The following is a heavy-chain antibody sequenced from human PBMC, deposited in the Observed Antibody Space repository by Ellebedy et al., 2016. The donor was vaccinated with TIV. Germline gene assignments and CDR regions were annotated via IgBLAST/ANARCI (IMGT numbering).Heavy chain of an antibody. D-gene: IGHD3-3*01. CDR3: ATREWQDPMDV. V-gene: IGHV1-3*04. CDR1: GHTFTSYG. J-gene: IGHJ6*02. Sequence: ASVKVSCXASGHTFTSYGIHWVRQGPGQRLEWMGWINTGNGNTKYSQKFQGRVTITRDTSASTADMELSSLMSDDTAVYYCATREWQDPMDVWGQGTTVIVSS. CDR2: INTGNGNT.